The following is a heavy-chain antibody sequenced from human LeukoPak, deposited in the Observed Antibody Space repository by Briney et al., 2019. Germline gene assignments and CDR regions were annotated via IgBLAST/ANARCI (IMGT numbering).Heavy chain of an antibody. CDR1: GYTFTGYY. CDR2: INPNSGGT. Sequence: GASVKVSCKASGYTFTGYYMHWVRQAPGQGLAWMGWINPNSGGTNYAQKFQGRVTMTRGTSISTAYMELSRLRSDDTAVYYCAREHHYGSGSYTHYGMDVWGQGTTVTVSS. D-gene: IGHD3-10*01. CDR3: AREHHYGSGSYTHYGMDV. V-gene: IGHV1-2*02. J-gene: IGHJ6*02.